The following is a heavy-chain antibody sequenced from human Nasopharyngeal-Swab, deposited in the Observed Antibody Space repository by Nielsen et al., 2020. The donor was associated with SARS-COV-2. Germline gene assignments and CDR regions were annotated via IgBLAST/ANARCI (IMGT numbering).Heavy chain of an antibody. CDR3: AGEGSTVTPGPPYYYYYMDV. CDR1: GFTFNNYN. J-gene: IGHJ6*03. CDR2: IYSGGST. Sequence: GESLKISCAASGFTFNNYNFNWVRQAPGKGLEWVSVIYSGGSTYYADSVKGRFTISRDNSKNTLYLQMNSLRAEDTAVYYCAGEGSTVTPGPPYYYYYMDVWGKGTTVTVSS. D-gene: IGHD4-17*01. V-gene: IGHV3-66*01.